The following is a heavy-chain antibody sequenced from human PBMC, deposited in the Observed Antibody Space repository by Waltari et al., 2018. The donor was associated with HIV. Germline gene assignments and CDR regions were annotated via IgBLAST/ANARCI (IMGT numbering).Heavy chain of an antibody. J-gene: IGHJ3*02. CDR1: GFTFHTYW. CDR2: MKSDGTTR. CDR3: ASSGVYAHDAFKI. Sequence: VPLVESGGGLVQPGGYLRLSCAASGFTFHTYWMNWLRQVPGKGVVWVSCMKSDGTTRSYEDSVKGRVTICRDNAKNTLDVEMNSLRADDTAVYYCASSGVYAHDAFKIWGQGTKVIVSS. V-gene: IGHV3-74*01. D-gene: IGHD2-15*01.